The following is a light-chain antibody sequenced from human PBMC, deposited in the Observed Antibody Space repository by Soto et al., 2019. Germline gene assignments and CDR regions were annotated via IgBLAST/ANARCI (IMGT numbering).Light chain of an antibody. V-gene: IGLV2-14*03. Sequence: QSALTQPASVSGSPGQSITISCTGTSSDLGAYNFVSWHQQHTGKAPKLIIYNVYDRPSGISYRFSGSKSGNTASLTISGLQGEDEADYYCSSYTISRTYVFGTGTKVTVL. CDR2: NVY. J-gene: IGLJ1*01. CDR1: SSDLGAYNF. CDR3: SSYTISRTYV.